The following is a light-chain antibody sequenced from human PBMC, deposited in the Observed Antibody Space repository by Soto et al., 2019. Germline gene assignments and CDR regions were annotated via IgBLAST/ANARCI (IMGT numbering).Light chain of an antibody. J-gene: IGLJ1*01. V-gene: IGLV1-40*01. CDR2: GNR. CDR1: SSNIGAGYD. Sequence: QSVLTQPPSVSGAPGQRVTISCTGTSSNIGAGYDVHWYQQFPGTAPKLLIYGNRNRPSGVPDRFSGSKSGTSASPAITGLQAEDEATYYCQSCDSSLSGSGVFGTGTKLTVL. CDR3: QSCDSSLSGSGV.